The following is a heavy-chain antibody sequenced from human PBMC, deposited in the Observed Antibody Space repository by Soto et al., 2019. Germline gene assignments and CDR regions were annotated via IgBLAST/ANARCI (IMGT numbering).Heavy chain of an antibody. V-gene: IGHV1-2*06. J-gene: IGHJ6*02. CDR2: INPNSGGT. CDR1: GYTFTGYY. D-gene: IGHD3-3*01. Sequence: QVQLVQSGAEVKNPGASVKLSSTVSGYTFTGYYMHWERQAPGQGLEWMGRINPNSGGTNYAQKFQGSVTMTRDTSNSTAYMELSRLRSDDTAVYYCARDNASYDFCSGYHYGMDVWGPGTTVHVSS. CDR3: ARDNASYDFCSGYHYGMDV.